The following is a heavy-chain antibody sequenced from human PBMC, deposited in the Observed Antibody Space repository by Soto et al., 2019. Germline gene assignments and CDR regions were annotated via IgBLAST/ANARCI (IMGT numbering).Heavy chain of an antibody. D-gene: IGHD6-13*01. J-gene: IGHJ4*02. Sequence: GGSLRLSCAASGFTFKSYSMSWVSQAPGKGLEWVSGITVSGETRSYADSVKGRFTISRDDSKNTLFLQMNSLRAEDTAVYYCAKDGFSSSSWAFDCWGQGIQVTVPQ. CDR3: AKDGFSSSSWAFDC. V-gene: IGHV3-23*01. CDR2: ITVSGETR. CDR1: GFTFKSYS.